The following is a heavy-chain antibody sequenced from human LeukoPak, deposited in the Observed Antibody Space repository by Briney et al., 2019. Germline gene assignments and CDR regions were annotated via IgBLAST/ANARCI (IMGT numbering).Heavy chain of an antibody. D-gene: IGHD3-22*01. CDR2: INSGGDAT. CDR3: ANSLLYYYDSSGYYLF. V-gene: IGHV3-23*01. Sequence: GGSLRLSCAASGFTFSIHNMDWVRQAPGKGLEWISYINSGGDATHYADSVKGRFTISRDNSKNTLYLQMNSLRVEDTAVYYCANSLLYYYDSSGYYLFWGQGTLVTVSS. CDR1: GFTFSIHN. J-gene: IGHJ4*02.